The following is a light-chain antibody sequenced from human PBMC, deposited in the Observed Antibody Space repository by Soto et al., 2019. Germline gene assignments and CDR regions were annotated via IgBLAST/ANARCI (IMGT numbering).Light chain of an antibody. CDR2: GAS. CDR1: QSVSSN. J-gene: IGKJ1*01. V-gene: IGKV3-15*01. CDR3: QQYHNWPQT. Sequence: EIVMTQSPATLSVSPGERATLSCRASQSVSSNLAWYRQKPGQAPRLLIYGASTRATGIPARFSGSGSGTEFTLTISSLQSEDFAVYYCQQYHNWPQTFGQGTKVEIK.